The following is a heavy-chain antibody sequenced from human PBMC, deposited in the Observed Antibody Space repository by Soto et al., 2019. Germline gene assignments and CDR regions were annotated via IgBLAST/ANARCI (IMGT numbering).Heavy chain of an antibody. J-gene: IGHJ6*03. V-gene: IGHV3-66*01. CDR2: IYSGGST. CDR1: GFTVSSNY. CDR3: ATLPMGRYSYYMDV. D-gene: IGHD2-8*01. Sequence: GGSLRLSCAASGFTVSSNYMSWVRQAPGKGLEWVSVIYSGGSTYYADSVKGRFTISRDNSKNTLYLQMNSLRAEDTAVYYCATLPMGRYSYYMDVGGKGTTVP.